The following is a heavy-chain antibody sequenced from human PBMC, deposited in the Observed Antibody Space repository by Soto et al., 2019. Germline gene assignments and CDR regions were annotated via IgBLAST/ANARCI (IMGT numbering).Heavy chain of an antibody. CDR3: AREVVETSSLWLDP. V-gene: IGHV1-8*01. Sequence: GASVKVSCKASGYTFTNNDINCLQQSPGQGLEWIGWMNTNTNTTDSAEVFEGRVPLTWDTSISTAYMQLNSLKIDDTAVYYCAREVVETSSLWLDPWGQGTLVTVSS. D-gene: IGHD6-6*01. CDR1: GYTFTNND. J-gene: IGHJ5*02. CDR2: MNTNTNTT.